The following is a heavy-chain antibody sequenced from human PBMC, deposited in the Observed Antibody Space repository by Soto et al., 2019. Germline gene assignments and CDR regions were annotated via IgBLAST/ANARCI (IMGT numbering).Heavy chain of an antibody. Sequence: GGSLRLSCAASGFTFRSFTMNWVRQAPGKGLEWVSTISSNSAYIYYTDALRGRFTISRDNAKNSLHLQMNSLRAEDTAVYYCAKRSELAVAGSFDYWGQGTLVTVSS. V-gene: IGHV3-21*04. CDR2: ISSNSAYI. D-gene: IGHD6-19*01. J-gene: IGHJ4*02. CDR1: GFTFRSFT. CDR3: AKRSELAVAGSFDY.